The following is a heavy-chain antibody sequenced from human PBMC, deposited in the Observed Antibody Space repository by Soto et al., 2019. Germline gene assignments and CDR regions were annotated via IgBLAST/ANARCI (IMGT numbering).Heavy chain of an antibody. V-gene: IGHV1-69*02. J-gene: IGHJ5*02. D-gene: IGHD4-17*01. CDR3: ASEYTTAYSKNDT. CDR1: GGTFSSYT. Sequence: SVKGSCKASGGTFSSYTISWVRQAPGQGLEWMGRIIPILGIANYAQKFQGRVTITADKSTSTAYMELSSLRSEDTAVYYCASEYTTAYSKNDTWGKGTLVTVPS. CDR2: IIPILGIA.